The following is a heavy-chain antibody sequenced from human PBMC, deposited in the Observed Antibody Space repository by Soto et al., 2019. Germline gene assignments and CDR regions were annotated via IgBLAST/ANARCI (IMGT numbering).Heavy chain of an antibody. CDR1: GGSISSGDSY. J-gene: IGHJ6*02. D-gene: IGHD3-16*01. V-gene: IGHV4-30-4*01. CDR2: IYYRGSP. CDR3: AREGAASYSYYYGTDV. Sequence: SETLSLTCTVSGGSISSGDSYWSWIRQSPGKGLEWIGYIYYRGSPFYNPSLESRVTISVDTSKNQFSLKLNSATAADTAVYYCAREGAASYSYYYGTDVWGQGTTVTVSS.